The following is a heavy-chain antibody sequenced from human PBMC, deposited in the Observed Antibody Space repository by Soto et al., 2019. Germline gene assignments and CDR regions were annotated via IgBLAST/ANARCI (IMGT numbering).Heavy chain of an antibody. CDR1: GGSISSYY. CDR3: ARTTAVPNSLRSRYFFDC. V-gene: IGHV4-59*01. CDR2: VYYSGTT. Sequence: SETLSLTCTVSGGSISSYYWSWIRQPPGKRLEWIGYVYYSGTTNYNPSLKSRVTISVDLSKNQFSLRLSSVTTADTALYYCARTTAVPNSLRSRYFFDCWGQGTLVTVSS. D-gene: IGHD4-17*01. J-gene: IGHJ4*02.